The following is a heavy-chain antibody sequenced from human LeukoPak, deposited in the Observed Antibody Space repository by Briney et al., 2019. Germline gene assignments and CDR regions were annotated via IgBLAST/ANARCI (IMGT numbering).Heavy chain of an antibody. Sequence: PGGALRLSCAASGFTFSSYSMNWVRQAPGKGVEWVSSISSSSSYIYYADSVKGRFTISRDNAKNSLYLQMNSLRAEDTAVYYCARDAAIMVYAQDYYYMDVWGKGTTVTVSS. V-gene: IGHV3-21*01. CDR3: ARDAAIMVYAQDYYYMDV. J-gene: IGHJ6*03. CDR1: GFTFSSYS. D-gene: IGHD2-8*01. CDR2: ISSSSSYI.